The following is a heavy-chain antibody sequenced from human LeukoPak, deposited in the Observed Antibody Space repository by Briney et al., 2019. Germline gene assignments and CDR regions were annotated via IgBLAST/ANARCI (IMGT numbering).Heavy chain of an antibody. D-gene: IGHD3-10*01. J-gene: IGHJ4*02. CDR2: TYYSGST. V-gene: IGHV4-31*03. CDR3: ARVGSGSFDY. Sequence: SETLSLSCTVSGGSISSGDYYWSWIRQHPGKGLEWIAYTYYSGSTYYNPSLKSRVTISVDTSKNHFSLKLSSVTAADTAVYYCARVGSGSFDYWGQGTLVTVSS. CDR1: GGSISSGDYY.